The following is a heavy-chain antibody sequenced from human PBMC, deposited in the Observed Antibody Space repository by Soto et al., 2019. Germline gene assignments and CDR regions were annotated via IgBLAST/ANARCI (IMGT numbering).Heavy chain of an antibody. D-gene: IGHD2-2*01. V-gene: IGHV2-5*02. CDR3: AHGSCTSADCYPNPYLDY. Sequence: QITLKESGPTLMKPTQTLTLTCTFSGFSLSTSAEGVGWIRQPPGKALEWLALIYWDGDERYSPSLKSRLTITKDTSKNQVVLKMTNMDPADTATYSCAHGSCTSADCYPNPYLDYWGQGILVTVSS. CDR1: GFSLSTSAEG. J-gene: IGHJ4*02. CDR2: IYWDGDE.